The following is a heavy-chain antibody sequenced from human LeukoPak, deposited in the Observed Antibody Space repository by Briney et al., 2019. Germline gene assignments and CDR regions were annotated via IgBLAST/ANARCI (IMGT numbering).Heavy chain of an antibody. CDR3: AKGPMIVVSYFDY. V-gene: IGHV3-23*01. CDR2: ISGSGGTT. CDR1: GFTFSSYA. D-gene: IGHD3-22*01. J-gene: IGHJ4*02. Sequence: GGSLRLSCAASGFTFSSYAMSWVRQAPGKGLEWVSAISGSGGTTYYADSVKGRFTISRDNSKNTLYLQMNSLRAEDTAVYYCAKGPMIVVSYFDYWGQGTLVTVSS.